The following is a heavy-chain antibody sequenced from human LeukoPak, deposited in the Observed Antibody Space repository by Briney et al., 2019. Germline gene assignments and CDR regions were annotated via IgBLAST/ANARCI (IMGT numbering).Heavy chain of an antibody. D-gene: IGHD3-9*01. J-gene: IGHJ6*03. CDR1: GGTISSYY. Sequence: KPSETLSFTCTGSGGTISSYYWSWIRQPPGQGLVWIGRLYTSGSSNYNPSLKSRVTMSVDTSKNQFSLKLSSVTAADTAVYYCARDDHKYYDILTGYYLPYYMDVWGKGTTVTVSS. CDR2: LYTSGSS. V-gene: IGHV4-4*07. CDR3: ARDDHKYYDILTGYYLPYYMDV.